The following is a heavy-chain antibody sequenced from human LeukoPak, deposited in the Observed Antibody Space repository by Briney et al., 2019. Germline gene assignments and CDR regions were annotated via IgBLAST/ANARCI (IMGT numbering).Heavy chain of an antibody. D-gene: IGHD6-13*01. CDR3: ARGAVYSSSWYLSGYGMDV. CDR1: GYTFTSYD. V-gene: IGHV1-8*01. J-gene: IGHJ6*02. CDR2: MNPNSGNT. Sequence: ASVKVSCKASGYTFTSYDINWVRQATGQGLEWMGWMNPNSGNTGYAQKSQGRVTMTRNTSISTAYMELSSLRSEDTAVYYCARGAVYSSSWYLSGYGMDVWGQGTTVTVSS.